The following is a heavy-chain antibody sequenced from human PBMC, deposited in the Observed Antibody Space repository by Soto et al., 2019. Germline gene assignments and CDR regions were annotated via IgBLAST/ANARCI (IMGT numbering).Heavy chain of an antibody. D-gene: IGHD6-6*01. Sequence: GGSLRLSCAASGFTFSSFGMHWVRQAPGKGLEWVAVISYDGSNKYYTDSVKGRFTISRDDSKNTLNLQMNSLRAEDTAVYYCARLEYSSPLDAFDIWGQGTMVTVSS. V-gene: IGHV3-30-3*01. CDR2: ISYDGSNK. J-gene: IGHJ3*02. CDR1: GFTFSSFG. CDR3: ARLEYSSPLDAFDI.